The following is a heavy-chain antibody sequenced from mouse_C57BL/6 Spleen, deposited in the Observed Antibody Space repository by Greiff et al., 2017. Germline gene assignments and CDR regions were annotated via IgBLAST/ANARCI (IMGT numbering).Heavy chain of an antibody. CDR1: GYTFTSYW. CDR3: ARLGITTVVEYYFDY. J-gene: IGHJ2*01. D-gene: IGHD1-1*01. V-gene: IGHV1-55*01. CDR2: IYPGSGST. Sequence: VKLQQSGAELVKPGASVKMSCKASGYTFTSYWITWVKQRPGQGLEWIGDIYPGSGSTNYNEKFKSKATLTVDTSSSTAYMQLSSLTSEDSAVYYCARLGITTVVEYYFDYWGQGTTLTVSS.